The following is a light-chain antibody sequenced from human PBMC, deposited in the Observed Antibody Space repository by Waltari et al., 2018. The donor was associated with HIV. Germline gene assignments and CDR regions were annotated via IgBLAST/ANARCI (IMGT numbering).Light chain of an antibody. Sequence: DIQMTQSPSNLSASVGDTVGITCRASQSIDNWLAWYQQKPGRAPRLLVSRTSLLESGVSSRFRGSGSGTEFTLTIRSLQPDDIGTYYCQQYSTHYAFGQGTRVE. J-gene: IGKJ2*01. V-gene: IGKV1-5*03. CDR1: QSIDNW. CDR3: QQYSTHYA. CDR2: RTS.